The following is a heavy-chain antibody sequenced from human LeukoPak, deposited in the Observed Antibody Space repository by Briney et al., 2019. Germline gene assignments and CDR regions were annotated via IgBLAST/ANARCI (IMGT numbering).Heavy chain of an antibody. CDR3: ARNFPGRTEDV. CDR2: TYDTTT. J-gene: IGHJ6*04. D-gene: IGHD1-14*01. CDR1: GGSMSTYF. V-gene: IGHV4-59*01. Sequence: SETLSLTCTVSGGSMSTYFWTWVRQSPGKGLEWVGYTYDTTTTYNPSLKGRVTISADTSQNQFSLKVTSVTAADTAVYYCARNFPGRTEDVWGKGTTVIVSS.